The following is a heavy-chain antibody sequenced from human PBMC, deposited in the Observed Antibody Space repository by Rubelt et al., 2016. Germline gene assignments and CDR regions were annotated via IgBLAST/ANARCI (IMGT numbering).Heavy chain of an antibody. Sequence: QVQLVQSGAEVKKPGASVKVSCKASGYTFTSYYMHWVRQAPGQGLEWMGIINPSGGSTSYAQKVQGRFTMTRDTSTSTGYMELSSLRSEDTAVYYCARAASTVTTLLDLGYWGQGTLVTVSS. J-gene: IGHJ4*02. V-gene: IGHV1-46*01. CDR2: INPSGGST. CDR3: ARAASTVTTLLDLGY. D-gene: IGHD4-17*01. CDR1: GYTFTSYY.